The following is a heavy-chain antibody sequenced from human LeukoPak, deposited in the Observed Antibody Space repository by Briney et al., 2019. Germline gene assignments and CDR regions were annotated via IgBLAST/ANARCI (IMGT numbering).Heavy chain of an antibody. CDR2: VSSSSIYF. J-gene: IGHJ4*02. CDR1: GFTFSSYS. D-gene: IGHD1-14*01. V-gene: IGHV3-21*01. Sequence: KPGGSPRLSCAASGFTFSSYSMHWVRQAPGKGLEWVSSVSSSSIYFYYADSVKGRFTISRDDAKNSFILQMNSLRAEDTAVYYCAKGTGTTWYSYFDYWGQGTLVTVSS. CDR3: AKGTGTTWYSYFDY.